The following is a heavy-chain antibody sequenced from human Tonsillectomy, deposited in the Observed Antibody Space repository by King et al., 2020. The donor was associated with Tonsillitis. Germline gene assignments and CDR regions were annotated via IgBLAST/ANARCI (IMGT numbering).Heavy chain of an antibody. CDR3: ARDPDYYDTTEDY. Sequence: VQLVESGAEVKKPGASVKVSCKASGYTITDYYIQWVRQAPGQGLEWGGIINHNGGSTRYAEKFQGRVTMTSDTSTSTVYMELSSLRSDDTAVYYCARDPDYYDTTEDYWGQGTPVTVSS. V-gene: IGHV1-46*01. CDR2: INHNGGST. J-gene: IGHJ4*02. CDR1: GYTITDYY. D-gene: IGHD3-22*01.